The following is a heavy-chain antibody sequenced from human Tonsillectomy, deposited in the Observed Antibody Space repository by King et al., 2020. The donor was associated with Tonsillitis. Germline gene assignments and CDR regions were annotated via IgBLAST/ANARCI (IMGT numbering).Heavy chain of an antibody. CDR3: AVRRDCSDSNCYNAFYI. D-gene: IGHD2-2*02. CDR2: ISYDGKNN. Sequence: VQLVESGGGVVQPGTSLRLSCEVSAFTFRTYVLDLFRQAPCKGLEWVAVISYDGKNNVYAESVKGRFTISRDNSKNTLFMQLNSLRPEDTAVYYCAVRRDCSDSNCYNAFYIWGQGTMVTVSS. J-gene: IGHJ3*02. V-gene: IGHV3-30*01. CDR1: AFTFRTYV.